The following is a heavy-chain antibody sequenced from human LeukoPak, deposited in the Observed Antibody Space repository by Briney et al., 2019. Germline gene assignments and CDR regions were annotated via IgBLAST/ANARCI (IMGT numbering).Heavy chain of an antibody. V-gene: IGHV4-4*07. CDR2: IYTSGST. Sequence: SETLSLTCTVSGGSISSYYWSWIRQPAGKGLEWLGRIYTSGSTNYNPSLKSRVTMSVDTSKNQFSLKLSSVTAADTAVYYCARDRNDFWSGYYNWFDPWGQGTLVTVSS. CDR1: GGSISSYY. D-gene: IGHD3-3*01. CDR3: ARDRNDFWSGYYNWFDP. J-gene: IGHJ5*02.